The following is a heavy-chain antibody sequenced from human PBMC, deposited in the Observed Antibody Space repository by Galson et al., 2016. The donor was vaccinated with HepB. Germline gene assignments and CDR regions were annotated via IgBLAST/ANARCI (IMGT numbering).Heavy chain of an antibody. CDR2: INAGNGNT. J-gene: IGHJ4*02. V-gene: IGHV1-3*01. D-gene: IGHD6-19*01. CDR3: ARYSSASYRSIDY. Sequence: SVKVSCKASGYTVTSYAMHWVRQAPGQRFEWMGWINAGNGNTKYSQKFQGRVTITRDTSASTAYMELSSLRSEDTAVYYCARYSSASYRSIDYWGQGTLVTVSS. CDR1: GYTVTSYA.